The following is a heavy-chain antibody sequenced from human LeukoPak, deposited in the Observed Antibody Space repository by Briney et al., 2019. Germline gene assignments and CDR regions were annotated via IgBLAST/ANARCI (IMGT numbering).Heavy chain of an antibody. D-gene: IGHD6-19*01. J-gene: IGHJ3*02. Sequence: SETLSLTCTVSGGSISSGSYYWSWIRQPAGKGLEWIGRIYTSGSTNYNPSLKSRVTISVDTSKNQFSLKLSSVTAADTAVYYCARTRSYNTVAGTPYDAFDIWGQGTMVTVSS. V-gene: IGHV4-61*02. CDR3: ARTRSYNTVAGTPYDAFDI. CDR1: GGSISSGSYY. CDR2: IYTSGST.